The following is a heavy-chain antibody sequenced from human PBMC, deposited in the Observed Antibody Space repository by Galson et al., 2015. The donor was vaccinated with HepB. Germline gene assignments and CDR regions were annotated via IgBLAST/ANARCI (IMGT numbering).Heavy chain of an antibody. CDR3: ARLSGRGEVDP. CDR2: ISAYNGNT. CDR1: GYTFTSYG. D-gene: IGHD3-10*01. J-gene: IGHJ5*02. Sequence: SVKVSCKASGYTFTSYGISWVRQAPGQGLEWMGWISAYNGNTNYAQKLQGRVTMTTDTSTSTAYTELRSLRSDDTAVYYCARLSGRGEVDPWGQGTLVTVSS. V-gene: IGHV1-18*04.